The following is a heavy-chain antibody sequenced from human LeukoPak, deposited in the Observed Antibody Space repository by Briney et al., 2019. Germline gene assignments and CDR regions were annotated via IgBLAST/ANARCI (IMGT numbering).Heavy chain of an antibody. D-gene: IGHD6-6*01. CDR2: IYYSGST. J-gene: IGHJ4*02. Sequence: SETLSLTCTVSGGSISSSSYYWGWIRQPPGKGLERIGSIYYSGSTYYNPSLKSRVTISVDTSKNQFSLKLSSVTAADTAVYYCAKVEYSSSSGYYFDYWGQGTLVTVSS. CDR1: GGSISSSSYY. CDR3: AKVEYSSSSGYYFDY. V-gene: IGHV4-39*01.